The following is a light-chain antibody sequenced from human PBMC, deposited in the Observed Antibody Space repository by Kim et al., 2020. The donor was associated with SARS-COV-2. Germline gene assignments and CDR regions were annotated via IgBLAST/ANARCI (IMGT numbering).Light chain of an antibody. J-gene: IGKJ2*01. CDR2: DAS. Sequence: LSPGERATLSCRASKSVSSYVAWYQQKPGQAPSLLIYDASNRATGIPARFSGSGSGTDFTLTISSLEPEDFAVYYCQQRSNWPPYTFGQGTKLEI. V-gene: IGKV3-11*01. CDR3: QQRSNWPPYT. CDR1: KSVSSY.